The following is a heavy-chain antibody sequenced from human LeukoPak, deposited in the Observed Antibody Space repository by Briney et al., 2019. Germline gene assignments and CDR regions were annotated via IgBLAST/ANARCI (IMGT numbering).Heavy chain of an antibody. Sequence: GGSLRLSCAASGFTFSNAWMSWVRQAPGKGLEWVGRIKSKTDGGTTDYAAPVKGRFTISRDDSKNTLYLQMNSLKTEDTAVYYCTAYGYYYDSSGYYGDAFDIWGQGTMVTVSS. CDR3: TAYGYYYDSSGYYGDAFDI. J-gene: IGHJ3*02. CDR2: IKSKTDGGTT. CDR1: GFTFSNAW. V-gene: IGHV3-15*01. D-gene: IGHD3-22*01.